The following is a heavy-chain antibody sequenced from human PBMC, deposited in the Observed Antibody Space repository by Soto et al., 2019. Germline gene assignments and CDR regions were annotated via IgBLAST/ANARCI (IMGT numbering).Heavy chain of an antibody. D-gene: IGHD5-18*01. CDR3: AKALRGYTYAYTAYYYGVDV. J-gene: IGHJ6*02. V-gene: IGHV3-30*18. Sequence: LSLSCAASGFTFSTYAMHWVRQAPGKGLEWVALISYDGSDKYFADSVKGRFTVSRDNSRNTLYLQMDTLRAEDTAVYYCAKALRGYTYAYTAYYYGVDVWGQGTTVTVSS. CDR1: GFTFSTYA. CDR2: ISYDGSDK.